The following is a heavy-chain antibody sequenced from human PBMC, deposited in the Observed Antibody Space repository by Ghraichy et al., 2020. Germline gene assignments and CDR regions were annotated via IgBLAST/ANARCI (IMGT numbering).Heavy chain of an antibody. CDR2: ISSSSSTI. D-gene: IGHD3-22*01. Sequence: GESLRLSCAASGFTFSSYSMNWVRQAPGKGLEWVSYISSSSSTIYYADSVKGRFTISRDNAKNSLYLQMNSLRAEDTAVYYCAREMTGYYDSSGYGYYYYYGMDVWGQGTTVTVSS. V-gene: IGHV3-48*01. CDR1: GFTFSSYS. J-gene: IGHJ6*02. CDR3: AREMTGYYDSSGYGYYYYYGMDV.